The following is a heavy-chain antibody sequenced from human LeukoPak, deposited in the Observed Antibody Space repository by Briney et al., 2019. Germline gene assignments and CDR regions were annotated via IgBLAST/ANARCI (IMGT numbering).Heavy chain of an antibody. V-gene: IGHV4-4*07. D-gene: IGHD3-9*01. CDR1: GGPISSYY. Sequence: SETLSLTCTVSGGPISSYYWSWIRQPAGKGLEWIGRIYTSGSTNYNPSLKSRVTISVDTSKNQFSLKLSSVTAADTAVYYCASYYDILTGYFSYWGQGTLVTVSS. CDR3: ASYYDILTGYFSY. J-gene: IGHJ4*02. CDR2: IYTSGST.